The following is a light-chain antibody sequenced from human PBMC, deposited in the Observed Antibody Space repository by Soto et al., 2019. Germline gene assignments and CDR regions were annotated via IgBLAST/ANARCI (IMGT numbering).Light chain of an antibody. CDR1: SGDVGAFKY. CDR2: EAI. Sequence: QSVLSQPPSASGSPGESVTLSCTGSSGDVGAFKYVSWFQQYPGKAPRLIIYEAIERPAGVPDRFSGSKSGNTASLTVSGLQSDDDATYFCSAYAGFNNIFFGGGTKLTVL. CDR3: SAYAGFNNIF. J-gene: IGLJ2*01. V-gene: IGLV2-8*01.